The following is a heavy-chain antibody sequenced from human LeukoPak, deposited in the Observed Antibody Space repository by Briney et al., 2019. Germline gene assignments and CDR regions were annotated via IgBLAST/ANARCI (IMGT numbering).Heavy chain of an antibody. J-gene: IGHJ4*02. D-gene: IGHD3-22*01. CDR3: ARGYYYDSSGSISPDY. Sequence: ASVKVSCKASGYTFTSYDINWVRQATGQGLEWMGWMNPNSGNTGYAQKFQGRVTMTRNTSISTAYMELSSLRSEDTAVYYRARGYYYDSSGSISPDYWGQGTLVTVSS. CDR1: GYTFTSYD. V-gene: IGHV1-8*01. CDR2: MNPNSGNT.